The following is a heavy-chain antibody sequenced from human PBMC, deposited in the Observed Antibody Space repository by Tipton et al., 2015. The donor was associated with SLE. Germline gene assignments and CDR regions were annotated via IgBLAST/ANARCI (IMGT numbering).Heavy chain of an antibody. CDR1: GDTISDHY. V-gene: IGHV4-34*01. D-gene: IGHD3-10*01. CDR2: ITPSGST. CDR3: ARRGLAYYYGSGRALDI. Sequence: TLSLTCTVSGDTISDHYWSWIRQPPGKGLEWIGEITPSGSTNCNPSLKSRVTLSVDTSKSQFSLDLTSVTAADTAVYYCARRGLAYYYGSGRALDIWGQGTMVTVSS. J-gene: IGHJ3*02.